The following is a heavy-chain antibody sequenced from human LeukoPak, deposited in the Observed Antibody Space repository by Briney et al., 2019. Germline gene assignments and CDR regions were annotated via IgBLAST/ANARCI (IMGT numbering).Heavy chain of an antibody. Sequence: GGSLRLSCAASGFTVSSNYMSWVRQAPGKGLEWVSVIYRAGSTYYADSVKGRFTISRDNARDSLYLQMNSLRDDDTSVYFCARDASALYWGRGTLVTVSS. CDR2: IYRAGST. D-gene: IGHD6-19*01. V-gene: IGHV3-53*01. CDR1: GFTVSSNY. CDR3: ARDASALY. J-gene: IGHJ4*02.